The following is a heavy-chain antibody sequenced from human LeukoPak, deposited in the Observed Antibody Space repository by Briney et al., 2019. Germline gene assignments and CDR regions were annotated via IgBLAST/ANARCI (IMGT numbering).Heavy chain of an antibody. J-gene: IGHJ4*02. Sequence: SETLSLTCAVSGGSISSGGYSWSWIRQPPGKGLEWIGYIYHSGSTYYNPSLKSRVTISVDRSKNQFSLKLSSVTAADTAVYYCAREYSNYGDYGFGGVGYWGQGTLVTVSS. D-gene: IGHD4-17*01. CDR1: GGSISSGGYS. CDR2: IYHSGST. CDR3: AREYSNYGDYGFGGVGY. V-gene: IGHV4-30-2*01.